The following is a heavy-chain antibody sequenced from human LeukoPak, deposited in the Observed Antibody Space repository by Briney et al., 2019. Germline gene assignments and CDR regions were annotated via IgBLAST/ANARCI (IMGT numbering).Heavy chain of an antibody. J-gene: IGHJ4*02. D-gene: IGHD4-17*01. CDR1: GGSITTEYYY. CDR2: VFHSGRT. V-gene: IGHV4-39*01. CDR3: AGRPKSTVTTGYYFDY. Sequence: SETLSLTCTVSGGSITTEYYYWAWIRQPPGKGLEWLASVFHSGRTFYNPSLRSRGTISVDTSRNQFSLEVGSVTAADTALYFCAGRPKSTVTTGYYFDYWGRGILVIVSS.